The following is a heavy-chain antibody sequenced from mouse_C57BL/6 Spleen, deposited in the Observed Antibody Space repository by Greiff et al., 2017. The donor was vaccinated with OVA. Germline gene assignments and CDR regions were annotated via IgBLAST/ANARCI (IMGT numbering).Heavy chain of an antibody. J-gene: IGHJ2*01. Sequence: VQLQQPGAELVRPGTSVKLSCKASGYTFTSYWMHWVKQRPGQGLEWIGVIDPSDSYTNYNQKFKGKATLTVDTSSSTAYMQLSSLTSEDSAVYYCARGCDGSSYFDYWGQGTTLTVSS. CDR1: GYTFTSYW. CDR3: ARGCDGSSYFDY. D-gene: IGHD1-1*01. CDR2: IDPSDSYT. V-gene: IGHV1-59*01.